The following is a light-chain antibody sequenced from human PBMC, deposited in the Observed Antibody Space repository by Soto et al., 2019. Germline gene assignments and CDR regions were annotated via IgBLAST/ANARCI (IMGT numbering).Light chain of an antibody. Sequence: QSALTQPASVSGAPGQSITISCTGTSSDVGSYNLVSWYQQHSGKAPKLMIYEGSKRPSGGSNRFSGSTSGNTASLTISGLQAEEEADYYCCSYAGRSTSVFGSGTKLTVL. V-gene: IGLV2-23*01. CDR3: CSYAGRSTSV. CDR1: SSDVGSYNL. CDR2: EGS. J-gene: IGLJ1*01.